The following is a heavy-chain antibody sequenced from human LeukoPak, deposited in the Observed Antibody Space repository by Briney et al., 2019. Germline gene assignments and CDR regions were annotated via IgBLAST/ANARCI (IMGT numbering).Heavy chain of an antibody. V-gene: IGHV3-23*01. J-gene: IGHJ4*02. CDR3: AKPGRRYDYVWGSYRPQPIDY. CDR1: GFTFSSHA. Sequence: GGSLRLSCAASGFTFSSHAMSWVRQAPGKGLEWVSAISGSGGSTYYADSVKGRFTISRDNSKNTLYLQMNSLRAEDTAVYYCAKPGRRYDYVWGSYRPQPIDYWGQGTLVTVSS. D-gene: IGHD3-16*02. CDR2: ISGSGGST.